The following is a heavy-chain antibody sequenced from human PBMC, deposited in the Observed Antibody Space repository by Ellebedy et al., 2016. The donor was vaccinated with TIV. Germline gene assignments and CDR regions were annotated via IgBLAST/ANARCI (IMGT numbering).Heavy chain of an antibody. CDR3: ATRNTMVRGVPYYYYGMDV. CDR1: GYTFTTYY. V-gene: IGHV1-46*01. D-gene: IGHD3-10*01. Sequence: ASVKVSCKASGYTFTTYYIHWVRQAPGQGLEWVGTLNPSTGGTSYAQKFQGRVTMTRDTSTSTVYMELSSLRSEDTAVYYCATRNTMVRGVPYYYYGMDVWGQGTTVTVSS. CDR2: LNPSTGGT. J-gene: IGHJ6*02.